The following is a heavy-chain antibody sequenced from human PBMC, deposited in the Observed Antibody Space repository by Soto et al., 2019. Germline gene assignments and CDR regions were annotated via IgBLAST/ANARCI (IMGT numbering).Heavy chain of an antibody. D-gene: IGHD6-19*01. CDR1: GYTFTGYY. V-gene: IGHV1-2*02. J-gene: IGHJ4*02. CDR2: INPNSGGT. CDR3: ARVSSEWLVQGAYFDY. Sequence: QVQLVQPGAEVKKPGASVKVSCKASGYTFTGYYMHWVRQAPGQGLEWMGWINPNSGGTNYAQKFQGRVTMTRDTSISTAYMELSRLRSDDTAVYYCARVSSEWLVQGAYFDYWGQGTLVTVSS.